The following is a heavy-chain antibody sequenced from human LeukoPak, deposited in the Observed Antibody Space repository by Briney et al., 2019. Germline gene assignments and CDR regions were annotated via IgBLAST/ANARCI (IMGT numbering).Heavy chain of an antibody. CDR3: AKDLYSSSPDSGPSAQNCFDP. CDR1: GFTFSSYG. J-gene: IGHJ5*02. D-gene: IGHD6-6*01. CDR2: ISYDGSNK. Sequence: GRSLRLSCAASGFTFSSYGMHWVRQAPGKGLEWVAVISYDGSNKYYEDSVKGRFTISRDNSKNTLYLQMNSLRAEDTAVYYCAKDLYSSSPDSGPSAQNCFDPWGQGTLVTVSS. V-gene: IGHV3-30*18.